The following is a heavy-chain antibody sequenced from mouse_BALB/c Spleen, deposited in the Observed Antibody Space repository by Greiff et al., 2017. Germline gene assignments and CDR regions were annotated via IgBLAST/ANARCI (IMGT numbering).Heavy chain of an antibody. Sequence: EVQVVESGGGLVQPGGSRKLSCAASGFTFSSFGMHWVRQAPEKGLEWVAYISSGSSTIYYADTVKGRFTISRDNPKNTLFLQMTSLRSEDTAMYYCARSVGLLRYFDVWGAGTTVTVSS. V-gene: IGHV5-17*02. D-gene: IGHD2-3*01. CDR3: ARSVGLLRYFDV. CDR2: ISSGSSTI. CDR1: GFTFSSFG. J-gene: IGHJ1*01.